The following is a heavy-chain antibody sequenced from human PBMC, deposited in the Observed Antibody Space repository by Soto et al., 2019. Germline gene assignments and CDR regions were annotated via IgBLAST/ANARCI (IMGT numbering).Heavy chain of an antibody. CDR1: GGSFSGYY. CDR2: INHSGST. CDR3: ARGWGYCSSTSCYVTYYFDY. V-gene: IGHV4-34*01. Sequence: SETLSLTCAVYGGSFSGYYWSWIRQPPGKGLEWIGEINHSGSTNYNPSLKSRVTISVDTSKNQFSLKLSSVTAADTAVYYCARGWGYCSSTSCYVTYYFDYWGQGTLVTSPQ. J-gene: IGHJ4*02. D-gene: IGHD2-2*01.